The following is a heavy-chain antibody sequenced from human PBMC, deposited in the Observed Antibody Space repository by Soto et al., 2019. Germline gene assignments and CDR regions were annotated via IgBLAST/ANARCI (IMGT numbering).Heavy chain of an antibody. CDR2: ISAYNGNT. CDR1: GYTFTSYG. V-gene: IGHV1-18*01. J-gene: IGHJ4*02. Sequence: ASVKVSCKASGYTFTSYGISWVRQAPGQGLEWMGWISAYNGNTNYAQKLQGRVTMTTDTSTSTAYMELRSLRSDDTAVYYCARDYDFWSGYYTGVGYWGQGTLVTVSS. CDR3: ARDYDFWSGYYTGVGY. D-gene: IGHD3-3*01.